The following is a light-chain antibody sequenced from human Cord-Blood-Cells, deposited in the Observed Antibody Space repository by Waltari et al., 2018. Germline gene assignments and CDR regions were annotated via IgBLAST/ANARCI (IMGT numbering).Light chain of an antibody. CDR1: SSDVGGYNY. Sequence: QSALTQPRSVSGSPGQSATISCTGTSSDVGGYNYVSCYQQHPGKAPKLMIYDVSKRPSGVPDRFSGSKSGNTASLTISGLRAEDEADYYCCSYAGSYTWVFGGGTKLTVL. CDR3: CSYAGSYTWV. J-gene: IGLJ3*02. CDR2: DVS. V-gene: IGLV2-11*01.